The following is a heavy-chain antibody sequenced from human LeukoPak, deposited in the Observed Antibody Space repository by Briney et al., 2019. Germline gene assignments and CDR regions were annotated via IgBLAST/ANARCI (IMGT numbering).Heavy chain of an antibody. D-gene: IGHD5-24*01. CDR1: GFSFSNFG. Sequence: QSGGSLRLSCAASGFSFSNFGMHWVRQTPGKGLEWVALIWSDARKTHYADSVMGRFTISRDNSENTLYLQMNSLRVEDTAVYYCVKGGDGFNFGDHWGQGNRVTVSS. J-gene: IGHJ4*02. CDR3: VKGGDGFNFGDH. CDR2: IWSDARKT. V-gene: IGHV3-33*06.